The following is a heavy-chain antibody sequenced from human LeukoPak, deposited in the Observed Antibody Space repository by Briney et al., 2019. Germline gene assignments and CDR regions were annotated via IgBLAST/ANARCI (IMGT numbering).Heavy chain of an antibody. CDR1: GFTFSSYS. Sequence: PGGSLRLSCAASGFTFSSYSMNRVRQAPGKGLEWVSYISSSSSTIYYADSVRGRFTISRDNAKNSLYLQMNSLRAEDTAVYYCASVQDCGGDCYSVNWGQGTLVTVSS. J-gene: IGHJ4*02. V-gene: IGHV3-48*01. D-gene: IGHD2-21*02. CDR3: ASVQDCGGDCYSVN. CDR2: ISSSSSTI.